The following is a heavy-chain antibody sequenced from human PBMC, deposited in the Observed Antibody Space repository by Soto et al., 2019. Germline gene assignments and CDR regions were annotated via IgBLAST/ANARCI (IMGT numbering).Heavy chain of an antibody. J-gene: IGHJ4*02. V-gene: IGHV1-18*01. CDR1: GYTFTSYG. D-gene: IGHD3-22*01. Sequence: ASVKVSSTASGYTFTSYGISWVRQAPGQGLEWMGWISAYNGNTNYAQKLQGRVTMTTDTSTSTAYMELRSLRSDDTAVYYCARGSYYDSSGYPDYWGQGTLVTVSS. CDR2: ISAYNGNT. CDR3: ARGSYYDSSGYPDY.